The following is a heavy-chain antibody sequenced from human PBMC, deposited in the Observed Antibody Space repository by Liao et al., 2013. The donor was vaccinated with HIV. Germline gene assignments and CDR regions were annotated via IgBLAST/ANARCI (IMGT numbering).Heavy chain of an antibody. J-gene: IGHJ5*02. D-gene: IGHD2-15*01. CDR1: GGSIGSGTYF. Sequence: QVQLQESGPGLVKPSQTLSLTCSVSGGSIGSGTYFWSWIRQPAGKGLEWLGRVYSGGNTDYSPSLKSRVTISVDTSKNQFSLKLTSVTAADTAVYYCARDVVNWFDPWGRGDLGHRLL. CDR3: ARDVVNWFDP. CDR2: VYSGGNT. V-gene: IGHV4-61*02.